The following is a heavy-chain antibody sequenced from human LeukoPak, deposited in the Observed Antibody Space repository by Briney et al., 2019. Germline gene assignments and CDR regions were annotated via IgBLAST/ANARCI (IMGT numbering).Heavy chain of an antibody. Sequence: GGSLRLSCGASGFTFSDYAMSWVRQAPGKGLEWVSGINDNGSTRFYAASVKGRFTSSRDNPKNTLYRQMIGLRVEDTAVYYCAKDLQTWPRFPDYWGRGTLVTVSS. V-gene: IGHV3-23*01. D-gene: IGHD5-12*01. CDR1: GFTFSDYA. CDR3: AKDLQTWPRFPDY. J-gene: IGHJ4*02. CDR2: INDNGSTR.